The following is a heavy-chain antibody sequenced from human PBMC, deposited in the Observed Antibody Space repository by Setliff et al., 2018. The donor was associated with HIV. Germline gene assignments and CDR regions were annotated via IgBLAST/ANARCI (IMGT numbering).Heavy chain of an antibody. V-gene: IGHV4-34*01. D-gene: IGHD3-10*01. CDR3: ARGLGRGSGTYYNPPGY. CDR2: INHSGNT. CDR1: GGSFSGYY. J-gene: IGHJ4*02. Sequence: ASETLSLTCAFNGGSFSGYYWMWIRQSPGEGLEWIGEINHSGNTNYNPSLKSRVTMSGDTSKNQPSLNLTSVTAADTAVYFCARGLGRGSGTYYNPPGYWGPGTLVTVSS.